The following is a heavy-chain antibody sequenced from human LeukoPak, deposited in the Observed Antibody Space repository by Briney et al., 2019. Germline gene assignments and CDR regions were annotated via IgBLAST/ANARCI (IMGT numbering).Heavy chain of an antibody. Sequence: GGSLRLSCAASGFTFDDYAMHWVRQAPGKGLEWVSGISWNSGTIGYADSVKGRFTISRDNAKNSLYLQMNSLRAEDTAVYYCARAIAAAGTKAFDIWGQGTMVTVSS. D-gene: IGHD6-13*01. CDR2: ISWNSGTI. CDR1: GFTFDDYA. J-gene: IGHJ3*02. V-gene: IGHV3-9*01. CDR3: ARAIAAAGTKAFDI.